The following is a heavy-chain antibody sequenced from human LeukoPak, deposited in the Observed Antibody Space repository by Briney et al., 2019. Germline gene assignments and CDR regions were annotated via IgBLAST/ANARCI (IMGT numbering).Heavy chain of an antibody. D-gene: IGHD3-22*01. CDR3: ARDGYYYDSSGYYYYFDY. V-gene: IGHV3-30*04. Sequence: GGSLRLSCAASGFTFSSYAMHWVRQAPGKGLEWVAVISYDGSNKYYADSVKGRFTISRDNSKNTLYLQMNSLRAEHTAVYYCARDGYYYDSSGYYYYFDYWGQGTLVTVCS. J-gene: IGHJ4*02. CDR2: ISYDGSNK. CDR1: GFTFSSYA.